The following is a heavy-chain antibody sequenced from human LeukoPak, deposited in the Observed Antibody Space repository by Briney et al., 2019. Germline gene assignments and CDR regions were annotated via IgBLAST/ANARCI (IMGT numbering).Heavy chain of an antibody. J-gene: IGHJ4*02. Sequence: SPTPVKPTQTLTPTSTFSGFSLRTTSVGVGGIRQPPGKALEWLALINWDVDMLSRPSLTSPLTISKDTSKNRVVLTMPTMNPVDTATYFCAHRSLGSNWYYFDYWGQGTLVTVSS. CDR2: INWDVDM. CDR1: GFSLRTTSVG. V-gene: IGHV2-5*02. D-gene: IGHD6-13*01. CDR3: AHRSLGSNWYYFDY.